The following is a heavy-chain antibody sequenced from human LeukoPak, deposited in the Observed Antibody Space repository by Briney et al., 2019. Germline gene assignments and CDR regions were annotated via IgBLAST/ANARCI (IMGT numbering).Heavy chain of an antibody. CDR1: GSISGYY. D-gene: IGHD3-3*01. CDR3: ARDRYDFWSGYERGNFDY. J-gene: IGHJ4*02. Sequence: SETLSLTCTVSGSISGYYWSWIRQPPGKGLEWIGYIYTSGSTNYNPSLESRATISVDTSKNQFSLKLSSVTAADTAVYYCARDRYDFWSGYERGNFDYWGQGTLVTVSS. CDR2: IYTSGST. V-gene: IGHV4-4*09.